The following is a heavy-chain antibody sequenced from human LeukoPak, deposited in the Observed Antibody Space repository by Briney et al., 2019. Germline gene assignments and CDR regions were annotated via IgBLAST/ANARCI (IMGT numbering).Heavy chain of an antibody. CDR3: AKDLDYYGSGTYPTDY. V-gene: IGHV3-30*02. J-gene: IGHJ4*02. D-gene: IGHD3-10*01. CDR1: GFTFSSYG. CDR2: IRYDGSNK. Sequence: GGSLRLSCAASGFTFSSYGMHWVRQAPGKGLEWVAFIRYDGSNKYYADSVKGRFTISRDNSKNTLYLQMNSLRAEDTAEYYCAKDLDYYGSGTYPTDYWGQGTLVTVSS.